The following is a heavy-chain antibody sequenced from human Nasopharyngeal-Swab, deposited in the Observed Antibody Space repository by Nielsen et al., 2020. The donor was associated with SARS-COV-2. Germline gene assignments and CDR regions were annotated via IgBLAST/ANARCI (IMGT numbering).Heavy chain of an antibody. CDR1: GCPTSSVVYS. J-gene: IGHJ4*02. Sequence: SDPLSLTFTVPGCPTSSVVYSWSCIRQPPGKGLERIGYIYYTRSTYHNPSLKSRVTISVDTSTNQFSLKLSSVTAADTAVYYCARAHRITIFGVVSNFDYWGQGTLVTVSS. D-gene: IGHD3-3*01. V-gene: IGHV4-31*03. CDR3: ARAHRITIFGVVSNFDY. CDR2: IYYTRST.